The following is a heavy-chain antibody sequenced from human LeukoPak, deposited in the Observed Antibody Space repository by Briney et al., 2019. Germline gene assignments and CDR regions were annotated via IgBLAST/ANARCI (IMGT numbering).Heavy chain of an antibody. CDR1: GFNFNNYD. CDR3: VRGRRSYGFDH. Sequence: GGSLRLSCAASGFNFNNYDLHWVRQVPGKGLEWVSALGSAGDTYYPDSVRGRFTISKETAKNSLYLQMTSLRDEDTAVYYCVRGRRSYGFDHWGQGTLVTVSS. D-gene: IGHD3-16*01. J-gene: IGHJ4*02. CDR2: LGSAGDT. V-gene: IGHV3-13*01.